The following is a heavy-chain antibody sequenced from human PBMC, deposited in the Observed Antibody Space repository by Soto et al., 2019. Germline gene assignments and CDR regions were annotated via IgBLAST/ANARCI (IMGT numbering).Heavy chain of an antibody. CDR3: AKDKAPDSMITFGGVIVGVAAFDI. CDR1: GFTFSSYA. D-gene: IGHD3-16*02. J-gene: IGHJ3*02. CDR2: ISGSGGST. Sequence: GGSLRLSCAASGFTFSSYAMSWVRQAPGKGLEWVSAISGSGGSTYYADSVKGRFTISRDNSKNTLYLQMNSLRAEDTAVYYCAKDKAPDSMITFGGVIVGVAAFDIWGQGTMVTVSS. V-gene: IGHV3-23*01.